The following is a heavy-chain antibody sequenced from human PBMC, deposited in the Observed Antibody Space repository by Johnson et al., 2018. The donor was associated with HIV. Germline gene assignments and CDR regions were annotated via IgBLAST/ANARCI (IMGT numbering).Heavy chain of an antibody. V-gene: IGHV3-74*02. D-gene: IGHD3-16*02. Sequence: VQLVESGGGLVQPGRSLRLSCAASGFTFSDHYMDWVRQAPGKGLVWVSRLNSDGSSTSYAASAKGRFTISRDNAKNTLYLQMNSLRAGDTAVYYCARDRSKGGAFDIWGQGTMVTVSS. CDR1: GFTFSDHY. J-gene: IGHJ3*02. CDR3: ARDRSKGGAFDI. CDR2: LNSDGSST.